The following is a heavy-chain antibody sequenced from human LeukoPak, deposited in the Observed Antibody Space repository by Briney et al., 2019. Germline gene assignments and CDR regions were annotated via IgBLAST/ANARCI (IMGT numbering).Heavy chain of an antibody. V-gene: IGHV1-18*01. J-gene: IGHJ4*02. Sequence: ASVKVSCKASGYTFTSYGISWVRQAPGQGLEWMGWISTYNGNTNYAQKLQGRVTMTTDTSTSTAYMELRSLRSDDTAVYYCARDLARRIVGATPAYWGQGTLVTVS. CDR2: ISTYNGNT. CDR1: GYTFTSYG. D-gene: IGHD1-26*01. CDR3: ARDLARRIVGATPAY.